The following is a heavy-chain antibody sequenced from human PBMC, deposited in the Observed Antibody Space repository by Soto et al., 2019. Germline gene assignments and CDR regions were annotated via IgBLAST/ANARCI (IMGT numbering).Heavy chain of an antibody. CDR3: ARGPYCGDECYFAY. J-gene: IGHJ4*02. D-gene: IGHD2-21*01. Sequence: SETLSLTCSVFGDSISKYYWSWIRQPAGKGLEWIGRIYNSGIINYNPSLESRVTMSVDPSKSQISLKLSSATAADTAIYYCARGPYCGDECYFAYWGQGTLVTVSS. CDR2: IYNSGII. CDR1: GDSISKYY. V-gene: IGHV4-4*07.